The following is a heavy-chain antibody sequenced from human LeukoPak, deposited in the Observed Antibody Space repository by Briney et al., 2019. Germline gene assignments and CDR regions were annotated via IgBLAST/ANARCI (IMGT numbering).Heavy chain of an antibody. CDR1: GFAFSTFA. CDR2: ISYGGSNK. J-gene: IGHJ4*02. V-gene: IGHV3-30*07. CDR3: ATDRDHLSM. D-gene: IGHD2/OR15-2a*01. Sequence: GRSLRLSCAASGFAFSTFAMHWVRQTPGKGLDWVSVISYGGSNKYYADSVKGRFTISRDNSKNTLYLQMNSLRADDTAVYYCATDRDHLSMWGQGAHVTVSS.